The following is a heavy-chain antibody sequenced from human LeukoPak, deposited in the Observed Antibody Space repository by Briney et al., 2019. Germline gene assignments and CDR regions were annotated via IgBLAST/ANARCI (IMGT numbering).Heavy chain of an antibody. CDR1: GFTFSSYW. J-gene: IGHJ4*02. CDR3: ARDEPTVTTGPPVGS. CDR2: INGDGRNI. Sequence: GGSLRLSCVASGFTFSSYWMHWVRQDPRKGLVWVSRINGDGRNINYADSVKGRFTISRDNAKNTLYLQMNSLRVEDTAVYYCARDEPTVTTGPPVGSWGQGTLVTVSS. V-gene: IGHV3-74*01. D-gene: IGHD4-17*01.